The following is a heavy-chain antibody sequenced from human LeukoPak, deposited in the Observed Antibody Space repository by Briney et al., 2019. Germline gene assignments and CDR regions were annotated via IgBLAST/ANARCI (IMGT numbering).Heavy chain of an antibody. J-gene: IGHJ4*02. CDR2: ISTYNGNT. Sequence: ASVKVSCKASGYTFTSNGISGGRQAPGQGLEWRGWISTYNGNTDYAEKLQGRVTMTTYTSTSTVYMELSSLRSEDTAVYYWAREGFHGRELFPTFDYWGQGTLVTASS. CDR3: AREGFHGRELFPTFDY. CDR1: GYTFTSNG. V-gene: IGHV1-18*04. D-gene: IGHD3-10*01.